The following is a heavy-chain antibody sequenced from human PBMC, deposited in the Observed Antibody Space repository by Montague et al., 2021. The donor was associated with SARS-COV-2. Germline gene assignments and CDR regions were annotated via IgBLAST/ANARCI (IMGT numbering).Heavy chain of an antibody. V-gene: IGHV3-30*04. CDR1: GFTFSSFA. J-gene: IGHJ4*02. D-gene: IGHD6-13*01. CDR3: ARDVYSSSWFARPDN. Sequence: SLRLSCAASGFTFSSFAVHWVRQAPGKGLEWVAVISYDGSDKYYVDPVEGRFTISRDNSKNTLYLQMNSLRAGDTAVYYCARDVYSSSWFARPDNWGQGTLVTVSS. CDR2: ISYDGSDK.